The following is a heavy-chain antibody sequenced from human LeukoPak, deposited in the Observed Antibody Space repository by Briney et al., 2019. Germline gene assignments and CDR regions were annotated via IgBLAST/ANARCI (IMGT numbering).Heavy chain of an antibody. CDR1: GYTFIKYA. J-gene: IGHJ4*02. D-gene: IGHD2-15*01. V-gene: IGHV1-3*01. CDR3: AREDIVVVVADKGIDY. CDR2: INPVNGDT. Sequence: ASVKVSCKASGYTFIKYAMHWVRQAPGQGLEWLGWINPVNGDTRYSQKFEGRVTITRDTSASTGYMELSSLTSEDTAVYYCAREDIVVVVADKGIDYWGQGTLVTVSS.